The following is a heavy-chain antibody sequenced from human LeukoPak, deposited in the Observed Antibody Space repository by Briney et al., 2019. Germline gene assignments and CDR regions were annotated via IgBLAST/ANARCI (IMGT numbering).Heavy chain of an antibody. CDR1: GFTFSSYW. V-gene: IGHV3-7*01. D-gene: IGHD1-26*01. CDR2: IKQDGSEK. Sequence: GGSLRLSCAASGFTFSSYWMSWVRQAPGKGLEWVANIKQDGSEKYYVDSVKGRFTISRDDAKNSLYLQMNSLRAEDTAVYYCARDKVVGATQFDYWGQGTLVTVSS. CDR3: ARDKVVGATQFDY. J-gene: IGHJ4*02.